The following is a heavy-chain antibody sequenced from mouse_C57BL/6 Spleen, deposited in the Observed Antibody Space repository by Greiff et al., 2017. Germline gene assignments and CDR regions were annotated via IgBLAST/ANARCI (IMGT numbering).Heavy chain of an antibody. CDR3: ARLRRGGYYAMDY. CDR1: GYTFTSYW. Sequence: QVQLQQPGAELVKPGASVKLSCKASGYTFTSYWVQWVKQRPGQGLEWIGEIDPSDSYTNYNQKFKGKATLTVDTTSSTAYMQLSSLTSEDSAVYYCARLRRGGYYAMDYWGQGTSVTVSS. V-gene: IGHV1-50*01. D-gene: IGHD2-12*01. CDR2: IDPSDSYT. J-gene: IGHJ4*01.